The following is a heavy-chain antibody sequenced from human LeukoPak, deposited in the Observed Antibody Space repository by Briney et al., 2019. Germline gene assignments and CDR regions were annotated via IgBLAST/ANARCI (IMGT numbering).Heavy chain of an antibody. CDR3: AADQIAAAGLGRFDY. CDR2: IVVGSGNT. CDR1: GLTFTSSA. V-gene: IGHV1-58*01. Sequence: EASVKVSCKASGLTFTSSAVQWVRQARGQRLEWIGWIVVGSGNTNYAQKFQERVTITRDMSTSTAYMELSSLRSEDTAVYYCAADQIAAAGLGRFDYWGQGTLVTVSS. D-gene: IGHD6-13*01. J-gene: IGHJ4*02.